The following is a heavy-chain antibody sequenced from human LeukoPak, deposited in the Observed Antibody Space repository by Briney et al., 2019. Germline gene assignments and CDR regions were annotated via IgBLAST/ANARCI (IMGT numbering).Heavy chain of an antibody. CDR1: GGSIGSYY. CDR3: ARVGGSYYADAFDI. CDR2: IYYSGST. D-gene: IGHD1-26*01. Sequence: KTSETLSLTCTVSGGSIGSYYWSWIRQPPGKGLEWIGYIYYSGSTNYNPSLKSRVTISVDTSKNQFSLKLSSVTAADTAVYYCARVGGSYYADAFDIWGQGTMVTVSS. J-gene: IGHJ3*02. V-gene: IGHV4-59*01.